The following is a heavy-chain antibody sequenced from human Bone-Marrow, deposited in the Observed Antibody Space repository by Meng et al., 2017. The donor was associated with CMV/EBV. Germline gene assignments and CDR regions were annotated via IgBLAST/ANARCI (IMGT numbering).Heavy chain of an antibody. V-gene: IGHV5-51*01. CDR3: ARPQQQLALT. Sequence: KVSCKGSGYSFTSYWIGWVRQMPGKGLEWMGIIYPGDSDTRYSPSFQGQVTISADKSISTAYLQGSSLKASDTAMYYCARPQQQLALTWGQGTLVTVSS. CDR1: GYSFTSYW. J-gene: IGHJ4*02. CDR2: IYPGDSDT. D-gene: IGHD6-13*01.